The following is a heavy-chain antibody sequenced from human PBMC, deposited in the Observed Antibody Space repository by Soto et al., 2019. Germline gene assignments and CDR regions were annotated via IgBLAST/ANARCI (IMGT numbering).Heavy chain of an antibody. CDR3: AREGSDYYDSSGLNWFDP. CDR2: IIPIFGTA. CDR1: GGTFSSYA. V-gene: IGHV1-69*01. Sequence: QVQLVQSGAEVKKPGSSVKVSCKASGGTFSSYAISWVRQAPGQGLEWMGGIIPIFGTANYAQKFQGRVTITADESTSTAYMELSSLRIEDTAVYYCAREGSDYYDSSGLNWFDPWGQGTLVTDS. D-gene: IGHD3-22*01. J-gene: IGHJ5*02.